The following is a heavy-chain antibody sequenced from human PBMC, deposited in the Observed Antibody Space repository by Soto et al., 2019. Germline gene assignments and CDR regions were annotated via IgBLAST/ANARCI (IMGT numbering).Heavy chain of an antibody. J-gene: IGHJ3*02. CDR3: ARGIIADIVVVPAATDAFDI. Sequence: QVQLQESGPGLVKPSQTLSLTCTVSGGSISSGGYYWSWIRQHPGKGLEWIGYIYYSGSTYYNPSXXXRVTISVDTSXXQXSXXLSSVTAADTAVYYCARGIIADIVVVPAATDAFDIWGQGTMVTVSS. CDR2: IYYSGST. CDR1: GGSISSGGYY. V-gene: IGHV4-31*03. D-gene: IGHD2-2*01.